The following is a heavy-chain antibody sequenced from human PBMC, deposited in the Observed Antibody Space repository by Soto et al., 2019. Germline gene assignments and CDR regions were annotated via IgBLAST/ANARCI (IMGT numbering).Heavy chain of an antibody. Sequence: EVQLVESGGGLVKPGGSLRLSCAASGLTLSNAWMNWVRQAPGKGLEWVGRIKSKSDGETTDYAAPVKGRFTVSRGDEKHTLYLQMNRPNSEDTGVEYCTRDAPVAGPSNYDYWCQGTLVTVSS. D-gene: IGHD6-19*01. CDR1: GLTLSNAW. CDR3: TRDAPVAGPSNYDY. V-gene: IGHV3-15*07. CDR2: IKSKSDGETT. J-gene: IGHJ4*02.